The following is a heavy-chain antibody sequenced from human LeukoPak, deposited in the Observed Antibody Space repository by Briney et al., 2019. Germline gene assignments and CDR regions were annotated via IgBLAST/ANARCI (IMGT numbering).Heavy chain of an antibody. V-gene: IGHV1-69*05. D-gene: IGHD3-3*01. CDR1: GGTFSSYA. CDR2: IIPIFGTA. Sequence: GASVKVSCKASGGTFSSYAISWVRQAPGQGLECMGGIIPIFGTANYAQKFQGRVTITTDESTSTAYMELSSLRSEDTAVYYCARGPYDFWSGYYNYWGQGTLVTVSS. CDR3: ARGPYDFWSGYYNY. J-gene: IGHJ4*02.